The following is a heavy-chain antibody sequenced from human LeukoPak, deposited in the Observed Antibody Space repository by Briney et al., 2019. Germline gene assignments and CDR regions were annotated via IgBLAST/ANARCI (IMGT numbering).Heavy chain of an antibody. V-gene: IGHV4-59*08. CDR3: ARQGYSSSWYRSPTNYYYYYYMDV. CDR1: GGSISSYY. CDR2: IYYSGST. Sequence: PSETLSLTCTVSGGSISSYYWSWIRQPPGKGLEWIGYIYYSGSTNYNPSLKSRVTISVDTSKNQFSLKLSSVTAADTAVYYCARQGYSSSWYRSPTNYYYYYYMDVWGKGTTVTVSS. J-gene: IGHJ6*03. D-gene: IGHD6-13*01.